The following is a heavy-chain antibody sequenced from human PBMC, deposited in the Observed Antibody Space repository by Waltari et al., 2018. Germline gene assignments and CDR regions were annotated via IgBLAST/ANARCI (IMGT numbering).Heavy chain of an antibody. CDR2: IYYSGST. CDR3: ARHAWLQFYYYYMDV. D-gene: IGHD5-12*01. Sequence: QLQLQESGPGLVKPSETLSLTCTVSGGSISSSSYYWGWIRQPPGKGLEWIGSIYYSGSTYSHPSPRSRVTSAGDTSKSQFSLKLSAGTAADTAVYYCARHAWLQFYYYYMDVWGKGTTVTVSS. J-gene: IGHJ6*03. CDR1: GGSISSSSYY. V-gene: IGHV4-39*01.